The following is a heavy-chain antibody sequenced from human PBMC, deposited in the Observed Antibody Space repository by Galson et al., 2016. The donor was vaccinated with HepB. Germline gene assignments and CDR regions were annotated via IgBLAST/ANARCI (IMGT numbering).Heavy chain of an antibody. J-gene: IGHJ4*02. D-gene: IGHD4-17*01. Sequence: SETLSLTCAVYGGSLSGYYWSWIRQXXGKXXEWIGEISHSGATNYNPSLKSRVTMSVDTSKNQLSLKLTSVTAAGTAVYYCARDNDDRGDYAIDYWGQGTLGTVSS. CDR2: ISHSGAT. CDR3: ARDNDDRGDYAIDY. V-gene: IGHV4-34*01. CDR1: GGSLSGYY.